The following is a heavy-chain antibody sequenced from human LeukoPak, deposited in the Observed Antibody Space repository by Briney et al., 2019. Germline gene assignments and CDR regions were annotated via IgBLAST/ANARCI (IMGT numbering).Heavy chain of an antibody. J-gene: IGHJ4*02. Sequence: SETLSLTCAVYGGSFSGYHWSWIRQPPGKGLEWIGEINHSGSTNYNPSLKSRVTISVDTSKNQFSLKLSSVTAADTAVYYCARGRIVTMVRGAYFDYWGQGTLVTVSS. CDR3: ARGRIVTMVRGAYFDY. CDR1: GGSFSGYH. D-gene: IGHD3-10*01. V-gene: IGHV4-34*01. CDR2: INHSGST.